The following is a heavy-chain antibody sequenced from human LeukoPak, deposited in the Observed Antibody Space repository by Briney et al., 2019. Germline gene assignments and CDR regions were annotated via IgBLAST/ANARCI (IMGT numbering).Heavy chain of an antibody. V-gene: IGHV3-48*01. Sequence: GGSLRLSCAASGFTFSSYSINWVRQAPGKGLEWVSYVSSSSTTIYYADSVKGRFTISRGNAKNSLYLQMNSLRADDTAVYYCARDHHRRLYDSQARDTFDIWGQGTMVTVSS. CDR1: GFTFSSYS. CDR3: ARDHHRRLYDSQARDTFDI. D-gene: IGHD3-22*01. CDR2: VSSSSTTI. J-gene: IGHJ3*02.